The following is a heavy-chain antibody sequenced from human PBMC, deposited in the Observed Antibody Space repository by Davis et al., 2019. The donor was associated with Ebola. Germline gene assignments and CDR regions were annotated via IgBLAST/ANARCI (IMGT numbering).Heavy chain of an antibody. CDR2: MHPNSPNT. J-gene: IGHJ5*01. V-gene: IGHV1-8*01. D-gene: IGHD6-19*01. CDR1: GYTFTSYN. Sequence: ASVKVSCKPSGYTFTSYNINWVRQAPGQGLEWMGWMHPNSPNTGYAQKFQGRVTMTRDTSIRTAYMELSGLTSEDTAVYYCARTAVTGIGFDSWGQGTLVTVSS. CDR3: ARTAVTGIGFDS.